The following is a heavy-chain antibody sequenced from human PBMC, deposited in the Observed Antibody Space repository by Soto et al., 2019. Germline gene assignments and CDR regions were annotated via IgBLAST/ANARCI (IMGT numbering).Heavy chain of an antibody. CDR2: IYYSGST. J-gene: IGHJ3*02. Sequence: PSETLSLTCTVSGGSVSSGSYYWSWIRQPPGKGLEWIGYIYYSGSTNYNPSLKSRVTISVDTSKNQFSLKLSSVTAADTAVYYCARGRITMVRGVIDAFDIWGHGTMVTVSS. D-gene: IGHD3-10*01. V-gene: IGHV4-61*01. CDR3: ARGRITMVRGVIDAFDI. CDR1: GGSVSSGSYY.